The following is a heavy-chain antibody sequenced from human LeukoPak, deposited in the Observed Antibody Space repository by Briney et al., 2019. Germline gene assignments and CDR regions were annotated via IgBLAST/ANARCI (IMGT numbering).Heavy chain of an antibody. J-gene: IGHJ4*02. CDR2: ISSSSNTI. CDR3: ARDNNGGDY. Sequence: AGSLRLSCAASGFTFSDYYMIWIRQAPGKGLEHISKISSSSNTISYAESVEGRFTVSRDNAKKSLYLQINSLRAEDTAVYYCARDNNGGDYWGQGTLVTVSS. CDR1: GFTFSDYY. D-gene: IGHD3-16*01. V-gene: IGHV3-11*04.